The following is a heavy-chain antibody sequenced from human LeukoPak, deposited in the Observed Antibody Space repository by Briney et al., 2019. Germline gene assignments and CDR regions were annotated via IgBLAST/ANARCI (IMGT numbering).Heavy chain of an antibody. Sequence: PGGSLRLPCAASGFTVSSNYMSWVRQAPGKGLEWVSVIYIGGSTYYADSVKGRFTISRDNSKNTLYLQMNSLRAGDTAVYYCARDRYCSSTSCYWGIGWFDPWGQGTLVTVSS. CDR3: ARDRYCSSTSCYWGIGWFDP. J-gene: IGHJ5*02. V-gene: IGHV3-66*02. CDR2: IYIGGST. D-gene: IGHD2-2*01. CDR1: GFTVSSNY.